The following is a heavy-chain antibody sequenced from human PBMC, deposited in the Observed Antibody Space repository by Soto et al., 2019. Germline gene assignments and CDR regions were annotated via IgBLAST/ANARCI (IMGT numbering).Heavy chain of an antibody. CDR1: GFTFSSYW. CDR3: ARGDYNNVARSYLYYGMDV. CDR2: INSDGSST. V-gene: IGHV3-74*01. D-gene: IGHD4-4*01. Sequence: PGGSLRLSCAASGFTFSSYWMHWVRQAPGKGLVWVSRINSDGSSTSYADSVKGRFTTSRDNAKTTLYLQMNSLRAEDTAVYYFARGDYNNVARSYLYYGMDVWGQGTTVTVSS. J-gene: IGHJ6*02.